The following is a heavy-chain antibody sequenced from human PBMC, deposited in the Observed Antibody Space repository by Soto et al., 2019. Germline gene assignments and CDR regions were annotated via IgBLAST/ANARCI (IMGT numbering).Heavy chain of an antibody. Sequence: SETLSLTCTVSGGSVTSGGHYWSWIRQPPGKGLEWIGDIYYSGSTNYNPSLKRRVTISLDTSKNQFSLKMSSVTAADTAVYYCARDLLRYYDSSGYNYRWFDPWGQGTLVTVSS. V-gene: IGHV4-61*08. CDR2: IYYSGST. J-gene: IGHJ5*02. CDR1: GGSVTSGGHY. D-gene: IGHD3-22*01. CDR3: ARDLLRYYDSSGYNYRWFDP.